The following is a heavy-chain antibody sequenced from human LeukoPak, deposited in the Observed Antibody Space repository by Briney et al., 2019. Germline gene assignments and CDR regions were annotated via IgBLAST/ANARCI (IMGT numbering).Heavy chain of an antibody. D-gene: IGHD3-22*01. Sequence: SGTLSLTCTVSGGSISSYYWSWIRQPPGKGLEWIGYIYYSGSTNYNPSLKSRVTISVDTSKNQFSLKLSSVTAADTAVYYCASYYYDSSGYYYYYYMDVWGKGTTVTVSS. CDR1: GGSISSYY. V-gene: IGHV4-59*12. CDR2: IYYSGST. CDR3: ASYYYDSSGYYYYYYMDV. J-gene: IGHJ6*03.